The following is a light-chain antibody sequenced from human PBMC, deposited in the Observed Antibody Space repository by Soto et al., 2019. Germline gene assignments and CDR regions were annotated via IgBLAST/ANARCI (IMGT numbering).Light chain of an antibody. Sequence: DIQMTQSPSSLSASVGDRVTITCQASHDIINYLNWFQQKPGEAPKLLIYKASTLESGVPSRFSGSGSGTEFTLTISSLQADDFAIYYCQQYNGYRLAFGGGTKVDIK. J-gene: IGKJ4*01. CDR2: KAS. V-gene: IGKV1-5*03. CDR3: QQYNGYRLA. CDR1: HDIINY.